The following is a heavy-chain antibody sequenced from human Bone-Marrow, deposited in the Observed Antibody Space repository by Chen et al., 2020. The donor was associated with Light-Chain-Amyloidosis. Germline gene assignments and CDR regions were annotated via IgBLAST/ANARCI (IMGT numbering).Heavy chain of an antibody. V-gene: IGHV4-39*01. J-gene: IGHJ4*02. CDR3: ARRGGCPNGVCSTLIFDY. D-gene: IGHD2-8*01. Sequence: QLQLQESGPGLVKPSETLSLNCTVSGGSISSSSYLWACIRQPPGKGLEWIGTISYSGNTDYNPSLVSRVTISVDTSKNQFSLKLSSVTRADTAVYYCARRGGCPNGVCSTLIFDYWGQGTLVTVSS. CDR1: GGSISSSSYL. CDR2: ISYSGNT.